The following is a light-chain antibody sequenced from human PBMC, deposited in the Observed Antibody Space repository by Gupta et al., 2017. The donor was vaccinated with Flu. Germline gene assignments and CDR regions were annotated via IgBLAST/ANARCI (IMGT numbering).Light chain of an antibody. Sequence: EIVLTQSPATLSLSPGEKGTIYCRASETISSNFLAWYQVKPGQAPSLVMYGISNRATGVPDRFSGSGSGTDFTLTFTRLEPEDVALYYCQQYSNRPWTFGQGTKVDFK. CDR3: QQYSNRPWT. CDR1: ETISSNF. J-gene: IGKJ1*01. V-gene: IGKV3-20*01. CDR2: GIS.